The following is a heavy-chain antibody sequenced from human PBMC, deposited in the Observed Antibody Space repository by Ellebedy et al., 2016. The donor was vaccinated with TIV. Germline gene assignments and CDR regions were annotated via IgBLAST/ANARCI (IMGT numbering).Heavy chain of an antibody. CDR1: GFTFSSYG. CDR2: ISYDGSNK. V-gene: IGHV3-30*18. Sequence: GGSLRLXXAASGFTFSSYGMHWVRQAPGKGLEWVAVISYDGSNKYYADSVKGRFTISRDNSKNTLYLQMNSLRAEDTAVYYCAKALYCSSTSCYDAFDIWGQGTMVTVSS. D-gene: IGHD2-2*01. CDR3: AKALYCSSTSCYDAFDI. J-gene: IGHJ3*02.